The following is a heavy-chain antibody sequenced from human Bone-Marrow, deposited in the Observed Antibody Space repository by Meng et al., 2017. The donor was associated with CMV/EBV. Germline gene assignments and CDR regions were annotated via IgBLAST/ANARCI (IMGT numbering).Heavy chain of an antibody. CDR2: IYYSGST. D-gene: IGHD3-10*01. CDR3: ARDYYGSGGYFWFEP. J-gene: IGHJ5*02. Sequence: GSLRLSCTVSGGSISSYYWSWIRQPPGKGLEWIGYIYYSGSTNYNPSLKSRVTISVDTSKNQFSLKLSSVNAADTGGYYCARDYYGSGGYFWFEPWGQGTLVTVSS. CDR1: GGSISSYY. V-gene: IGHV4-59*01.